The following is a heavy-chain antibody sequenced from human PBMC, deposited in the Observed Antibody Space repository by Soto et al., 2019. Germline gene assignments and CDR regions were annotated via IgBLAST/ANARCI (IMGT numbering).Heavy chain of an antibody. CDR1: GYTFTGYY. CDR2: INPSGGST. CDR3: ARVYPSDTRYGYVGNNWFDP. D-gene: IGHD5-18*01. Sequence: QVQLVQSGAEVKKPGASVKVSCKASGYTFTGYYMHWVRQAPGQGLEWMGIINPSGGSTSYAQKFQGRVTMTRDTSTSTVYMELSSPRSEDTAVYYCARVYPSDTRYGYVGNNWFDPWGQGTLVTVSS. V-gene: IGHV1-46*03. J-gene: IGHJ5*02.